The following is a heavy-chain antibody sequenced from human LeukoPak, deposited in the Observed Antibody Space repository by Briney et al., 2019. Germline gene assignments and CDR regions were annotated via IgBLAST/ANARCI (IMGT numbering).Heavy chain of an antibody. CDR1: GFTFSSYS. J-gene: IGHJ5*02. V-gene: IGHV3-21*01. Sequence: GGSLRLSCAASGFTFSSYSMNWVRQAPGKGLEWVSSISSSSSYMYYADSVKGRFTISRDNAKNSLYLQMNSLRAEDTAVYYCATVVAAAGFNWFDPWGQGTLVTVSS. CDR3: ATVVAAAGFNWFDP. CDR2: ISSSSSYM. D-gene: IGHD6-13*01.